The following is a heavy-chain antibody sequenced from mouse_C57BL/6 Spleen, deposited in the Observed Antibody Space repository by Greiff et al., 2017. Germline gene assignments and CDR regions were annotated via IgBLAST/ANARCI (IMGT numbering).Heavy chain of an antibody. Sequence: QVQLKESGAELARPGASVKLSCKASGYTFTSYGISWVKQRTGQGLEWIGEIYPRSGNTYYNEKFKGKATLTADKSSSTAYMELRSLTSEDSAVYFCARSLRDYGEVWFAYWGQGPLVTVSA. V-gene: IGHV1-81*01. CDR2: IYPRSGNT. CDR1: GYTFTSYG. CDR3: ARSLRDYGEVWFAY. J-gene: IGHJ3*01. D-gene: IGHD2-4*01.